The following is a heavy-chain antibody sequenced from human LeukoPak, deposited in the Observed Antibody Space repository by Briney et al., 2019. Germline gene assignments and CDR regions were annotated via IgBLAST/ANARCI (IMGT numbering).Heavy chain of an antibody. CDR2: IYAGDSGT. CDR1: GESFTSYW. CDR3: ARRAGYNSGPFDY. D-gene: IGHD6-19*01. J-gene: IGHJ4*02. V-gene: IGHV5-51*01. Sequence: LGESLKISCKASGESFTSYWIAWVRQMPWKGLEWMGIIYAGDSGTRYSPSFQGQVTISVDKSITTAYLQWSSLKASDTAMFYCARRAGYNSGPFDYWGQGTLVTVSS.